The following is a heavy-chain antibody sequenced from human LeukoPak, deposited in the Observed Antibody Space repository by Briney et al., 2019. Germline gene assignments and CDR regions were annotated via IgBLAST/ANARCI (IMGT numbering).Heavy chain of an antibody. CDR2: IIPIFGTA. J-gene: IGHJ6*03. CDR3: ARGTYSGSRFYYVDV. CDR1: GGTFISYA. V-gene: IGHV1-69*05. Sequence: SVKVSCMASGGTFISYAISWVRQAPGQGLEWMGGIIPIFGTANYAQKFQGRVTITTDESTSTAYMELSSLRSEDTAVYYCARGTYSGSRFYYVDVWGKGTTVTVSS. D-gene: IGHD1-26*01.